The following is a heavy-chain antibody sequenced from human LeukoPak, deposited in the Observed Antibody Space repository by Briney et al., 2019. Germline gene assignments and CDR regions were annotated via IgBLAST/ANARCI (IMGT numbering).Heavy chain of an antibody. CDR2: IYTSGST. V-gene: IGHV4-4*07. CDR1: GGSISSYY. J-gene: IGHJ5*02. D-gene: IGHD3-10*01. Sequence: SETLSLTCTVSGGSISSYYWSWIRQPAGKGLEWIGRIYTSGSTNYNPSLKSRVTMSVDTSKNQFSLKLSSVTAADTAVYYCARVGAFGELSYNWFDPWGQGTLVTVSS. CDR3: ARVGAFGELSYNWFDP.